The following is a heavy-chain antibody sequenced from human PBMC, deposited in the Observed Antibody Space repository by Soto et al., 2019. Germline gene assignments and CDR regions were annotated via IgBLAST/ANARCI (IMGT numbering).Heavy chain of an antibody. D-gene: IGHD3-22*01. CDR2: INPSDGKT. V-gene: IGHV1-46*01. Sequence: GASVKVSCKASGYTFTSYYMYWVRQAPGQGLEWMGIINPSDGKTNYGQKFQGRVTMTRDTSTNTVYMELSSLRSEDTAVYYCARSISMIVVVPAGPFDYWGQGTLVTVSS. J-gene: IGHJ4*02. CDR1: GYTFTSYY. CDR3: ARSISMIVVVPAGPFDY.